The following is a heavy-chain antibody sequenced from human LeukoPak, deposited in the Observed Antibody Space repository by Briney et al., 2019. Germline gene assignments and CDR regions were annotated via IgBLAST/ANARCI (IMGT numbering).Heavy chain of an antibody. Sequence: SETLSLTCTVSGGSISSHYWSWIRQAPGKGLEWIGYSHHSGSTDYNPSLKGRVTISVDTSKNQLSLKLSSVTAADTAVYYCAREMNYYDSTGYYLHYLDYWGQGTLVTVSS. D-gene: IGHD3-22*01. J-gene: IGHJ4*02. V-gene: IGHV4-59*11. CDR1: GGSISSHY. CDR2: SHHSGST. CDR3: AREMNYYDSTGYYLHYLDY.